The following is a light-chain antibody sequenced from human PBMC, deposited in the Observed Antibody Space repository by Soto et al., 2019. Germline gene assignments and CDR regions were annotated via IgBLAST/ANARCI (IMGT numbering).Light chain of an antibody. Sequence: EIVLSQSPGTLSLSPGERATLSCRASQSVSSSYLAWHQQKPGQAPRLLIYDASSRATGIPDRFSGSGSGTDFTLTISRLEPEDFAVYYCQQYGRSPYTFGQGTKLEMK. V-gene: IGKV3-20*01. CDR1: QSVSSSY. J-gene: IGKJ2*01. CDR3: QQYGRSPYT. CDR2: DAS.